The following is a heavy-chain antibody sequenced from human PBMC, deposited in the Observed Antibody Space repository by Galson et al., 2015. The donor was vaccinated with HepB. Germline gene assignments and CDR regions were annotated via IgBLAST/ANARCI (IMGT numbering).Heavy chain of an antibody. V-gene: IGHV3-7*01. CDR1: GFTFSDYW. J-gene: IGHJ3*02. D-gene: IGHD3-22*01. Sequence: SLRLSCAASGFTFSDYWMSWVRQAPGKGLEWVANIKQDGSEKYYVDSVKGRFTISRDNAKNSLYLQMNSLRAKDTAVYYCAKGTITMIVVVIPDAFDIWGQGTMVTVSS. CDR2: IKQDGSEK. CDR3: AKGTITMIVVVIPDAFDI.